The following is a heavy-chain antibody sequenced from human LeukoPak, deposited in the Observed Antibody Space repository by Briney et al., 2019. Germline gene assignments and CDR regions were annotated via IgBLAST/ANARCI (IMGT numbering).Heavy chain of an antibody. Sequence: GASVKVSCKACGGTFSSYAISWVRQAPGQGLEWMGRIIPILGIANYAQKFQGRVTITADKSTSTAYMELSSLRSEDTAVYYCATRLGYCSGGSCYLPGDYWGQGTLVTVSS. J-gene: IGHJ4*02. CDR2: IIPILGIA. D-gene: IGHD2-15*01. CDR3: ATRLGYCSGGSCYLPGDY. CDR1: GGTFSSYA. V-gene: IGHV1-69*04.